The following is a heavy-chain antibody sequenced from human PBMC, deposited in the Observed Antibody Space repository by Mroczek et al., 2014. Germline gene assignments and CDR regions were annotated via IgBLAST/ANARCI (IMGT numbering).Heavy chain of an antibody. D-gene: IGHD1-26*01. CDR3: AGREPGA. V-gene: IGHV4-61*02. CDR1: GGSISSGSYN. J-gene: IGHJ5*02. Sequence: QVQLQQWGPGLVKPSQTLSLTCTVSGGSISSGSYNWSWIRQPAGKGLEWIGRIYTSGSTNYNPSLKSRVTISVDTSKNQFSLKLSSVTAADTAVYYCAGREPGAWGQGTLVTVSS. CDR2: IYTSGST.